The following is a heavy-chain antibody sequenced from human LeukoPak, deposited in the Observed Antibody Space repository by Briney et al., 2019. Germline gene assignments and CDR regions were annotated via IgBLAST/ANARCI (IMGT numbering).Heavy chain of an antibody. D-gene: IGHD1-26*01. CDR1: GGSFSAYY. Sequence: SETLSLTCAVYGGSFSAYYWNWIRQPPGKGLEWIGEINHSGSTNYNPSLKSRVTISIDTSKNQFSLKLNSVTAADTAVYYCARDPTYYLRYGYFDFWGQGILVTVSS. J-gene: IGHJ4*02. V-gene: IGHV4-34*01. CDR2: INHSGST. CDR3: ARDPTYYLRYGYFDF.